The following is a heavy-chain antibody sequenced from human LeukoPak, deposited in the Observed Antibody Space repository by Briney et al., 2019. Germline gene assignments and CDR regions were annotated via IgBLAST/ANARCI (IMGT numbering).Heavy chain of an antibody. CDR1: GFTFSTYF. CDR2: ISSSSYM. CDR3: ARTSGDY. D-gene: IGHD3-10*01. J-gene: IGHJ4*02. V-gene: IGHV3-21*01. Sequence: PGGSLRLSCAASGFTFSTYFMNWVRQAPGKGLEWVSSISSSSYMYYADSVKGRFTISRDNPKNSLYPQMNSLRAEDTAVYYCARTSGDYWGQGTLVTVSS.